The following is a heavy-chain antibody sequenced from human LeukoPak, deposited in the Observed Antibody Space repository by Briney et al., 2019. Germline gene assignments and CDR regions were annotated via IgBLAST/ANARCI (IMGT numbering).Heavy chain of an antibody. CDR2: ISGSGGGI. V-gene: IGHV3-23*01. CDR1: GFTFSNYA. Sequence: GGSLRLSCAVSGFTFSNYAMNWVRQAPGKGLEWVSAISGSGGGIYYADSVKGRFTISRDNSKDTLYLQMNSLRAEDTAVYYCAKVTYDFWSCLNDWGQGTLVTVSS. CDR3: AKVTYDFWSCLND. J-gene: IGHJ4*02. D-gene: IGHD3-3*01.